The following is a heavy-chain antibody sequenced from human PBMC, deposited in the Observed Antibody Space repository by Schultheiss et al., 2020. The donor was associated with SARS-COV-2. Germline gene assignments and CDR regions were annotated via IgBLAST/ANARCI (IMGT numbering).Heavy chain of an antibody. V-gene: IGHV3-30*02. Sequence: SCAASGFPFKNYGLHWVRQAPGKGLEWVAFIRQDGTYKYHVDSVKGRFTISRDMSKNTLYLQMNSLRAEDTALYFCAKDRAPYYSWNYMQQWGQGAQVTVSS. D-gene: IGHD1-26*01. CDR2: IRQDGTYK. J-gene: IGHJ4*02. CDR1: GFPFKNYG. CDR3: AKDRAPYYSWNYMQQ.